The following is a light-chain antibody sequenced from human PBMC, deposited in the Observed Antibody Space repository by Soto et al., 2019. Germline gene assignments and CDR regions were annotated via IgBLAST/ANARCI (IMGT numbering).Light chain of an antibody. V-gene: IGKV1-27*01. CDR1: QGISNY. CDR3: QKYNSPPEA. CDR2: ATS. J-gene: IGKJ3*01. Sequence: DIQMTQSPSSLSASIGDRVTITCRASQGISNYLAWHQQKPGQAPKVLIYATSTLHSVVPSRFSGSRSGTDFTLTISSLQPEDVATYYCQKYNSPPEAFGPGTKVHIK.